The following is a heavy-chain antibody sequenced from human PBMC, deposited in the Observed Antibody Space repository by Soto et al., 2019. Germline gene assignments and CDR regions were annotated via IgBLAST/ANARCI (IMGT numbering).Heavy chain of an antibody. Sequence: ASVKVSCKASGYSFATSCISWVRQAPGQGLEWMGWISAYNGNTNYEQKLQDRVTMTTDTSTSTAYLELRSLRPDDTGVYYCAKAGDWNYVYDFWGQGTLVTVSS. J-gene: IGHJ4*02. CDR3: AKAGDWNYVYDF. V-gene: IGHV1-18*01. D-gene: IGHD1-7*01. CDR1: GYSFATSC. CDR2: ISAYNGNT.